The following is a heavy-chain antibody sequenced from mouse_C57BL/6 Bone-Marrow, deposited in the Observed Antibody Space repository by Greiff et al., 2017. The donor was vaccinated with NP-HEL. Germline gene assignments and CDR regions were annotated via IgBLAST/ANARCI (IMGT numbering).Heavy chain of an antibody. J-gene: IGHJ3*01. CDR3: ARDLLLLRSP. Sequence: VQLQQSGPELVKPGASVKISCKASGYAFSSSWMNWVKQRPGTGLEWIGRIYPGDGDPNYNGKFKGKATLTADNSSSTAYMQLSRLTSEDSAVYFCARDLLLLRSPWGQGTLVTVSA. V-gene: IGHV1-82*01. CDR1: GYAFSSSW. CDR2: IYPGDGDP. D-gene: IGHD1-1*01.